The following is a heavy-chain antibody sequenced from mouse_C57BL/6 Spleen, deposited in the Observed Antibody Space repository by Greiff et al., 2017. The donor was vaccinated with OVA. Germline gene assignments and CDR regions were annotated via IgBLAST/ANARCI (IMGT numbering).Heavy chain of an antibody. V-gene: IGHV3-6*01. CDR1: GYSITSGYY. D-gene: IGHD1-1*01. CDR2: ISYDGSN. Sequence: ESGPGLVKPSQSLSLTCSVTGYSITSGYYWNWIRQFPGNKLEWMGYISYDGSNNYKPSLKNRISITRDTSKNQFFLKLNSVTTEDTATYYCARGGTVVPYWYFDVWGTGTTVTVSS. CDR3: ARGGTVVPYWYFDV. J-gene: IGHJ1*03.